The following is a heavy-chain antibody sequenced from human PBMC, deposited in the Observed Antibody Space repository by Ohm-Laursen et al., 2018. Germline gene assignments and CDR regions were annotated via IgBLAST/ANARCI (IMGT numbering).Heavy chain of an antibody. CDR2: ISYDGSNK. CDR3: AKASVRGQNLEWLLISYFDY. J-gene: IGHJ4*02. CDR1: GFTFSSYG. Sequence: SLRLSCAASGFTFSSYGMHWVRQAPGKGLEWVAVISYDGSNKYYADSVKGRFTISRDNSKNTLYLQMNSLRAEGTAVYYCAKASVRGQNLEWLLISYFDYWGQGTLVTVSS. D-gene: IGHD3-3*01. V-gene: IGHV3-30*18.